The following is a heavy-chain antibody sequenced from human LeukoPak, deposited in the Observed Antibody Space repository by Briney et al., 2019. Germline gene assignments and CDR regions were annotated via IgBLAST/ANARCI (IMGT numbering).Heavy chain of an antibody. CDR1: GGSINSYY. D-gene: IGHD6-13*01. V-gene: IGHV4-4*07. Sequence: SETPSLTCTVSGGSINSYYWSWIRQPAGKGLEWIGRIYTTGSTNYNPSLKSRVSMSVDTSKNQFSLKLSSVTAADTAVYYCARGGSSQSVDYWGQGTLVTVSS. CDR2: IYTTGST. CDR3: ARGGSSQSVDY. J-gene: IGHJ4*02.